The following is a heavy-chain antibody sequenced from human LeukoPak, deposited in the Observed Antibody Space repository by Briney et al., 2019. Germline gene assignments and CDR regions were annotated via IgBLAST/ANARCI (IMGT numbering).Heavy chain of an antibody. Sequence: GGSLRLSCAASGFTFSSYSMNWVRQAPGKGLEWVSSISSSSSYIYYADSVKGRFTISRDNAKNSLYLQMNSLRAEDTAVYYCAKVAFGYYYDTWGQGTLVTVSS. CDR3: AKVAFGYYYDT. CDR2: ISSSSSYI. V-gene: IGHV3-21*04. J-gene: IGHJ5*02. D-gene: IGHD3-22*01. CDR1: GFTFSSYS.